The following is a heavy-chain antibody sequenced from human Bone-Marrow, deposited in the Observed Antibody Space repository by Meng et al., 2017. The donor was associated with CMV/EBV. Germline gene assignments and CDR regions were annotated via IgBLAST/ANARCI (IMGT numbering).Heavy chain of an antibody. CDR1: GFTFSDYY. V-gene: IGHV3-11*01. D-gene: IGHD2-2*01. CDR3: ANLPYICSSTSCYEGYYDGMDV. CDR2: ISSSGSTI. Sequence: GESLKISCAASGFTFSDYYMSWIRQAPGKGLEWVSYISSSGSTIYYADSVKGRFTISRDNAKNSLYLQMNRLRAEDTAVYYCANLPYICSSTSCYEGYYDGMDVWGQGTTVTVSS. J-gene: IGHJ6*02.